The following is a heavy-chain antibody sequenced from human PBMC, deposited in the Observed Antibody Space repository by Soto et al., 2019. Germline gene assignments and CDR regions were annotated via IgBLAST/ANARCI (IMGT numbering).Heavy chain of an antibody. V-gene: IGHV3-23*01. D-gene: IGHD1-1*01. CDR3: AKVLEKRLVQLGGLDT. CDR1: GFTLSSYF. Sequence: EVQLLESGGGMVQPGGSLRLSCVASGFTLSSYFMTWVRQAPGKGLEWVSAISNSGGSTYYADSVKGRFTISRDNSHNTLYLQMNNLRAEDTAIYYCAKVLEKRLVQLGGLDTWGQGAQVTVYS. CDR2: ISNSGGST. J-gene: IGHJ5*02.